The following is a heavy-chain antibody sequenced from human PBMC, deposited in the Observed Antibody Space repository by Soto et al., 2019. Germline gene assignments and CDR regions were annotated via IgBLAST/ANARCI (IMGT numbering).Heavy chain of an antibody. Sequence: PQSLTCAVEGGSISGYCWCRISKTTGKGLEWIGYIYYSGSTYYNPSLKSRVTISVDTSKNQFSLKLSSVTAADTAVYYCARDPSGAYCGGDCSHWGQGTLVTVSS. CDR1: GGSISGYC. J-gene: IGHJ4*02. CDR2: IYYSGST. V-gene: IGHV4-30-4*08. CDR3: ARDPSGAYCGGDCSH. D-gene: IGHD2-21*02.